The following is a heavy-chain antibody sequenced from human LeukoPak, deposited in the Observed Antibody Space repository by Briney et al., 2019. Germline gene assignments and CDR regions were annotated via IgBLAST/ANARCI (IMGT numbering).Heavy chain of an antibody. V-gene: IGHV1-69*13. Sequence: WASVRVSCKASGGTFNTYAISWVRQAPGQGLEWMGRIIPIFATPNYAQKFQGRVTITADESTSTAYMELSSLRSEDTAVYYCARRGDTTMVWGGYYFDYWGQGTPVTVSS. D-gene: IGHD5-18*01. J-gene: IGHJ4*02. CDR3: ARRGDTTMVWGGYYFDY. CDR1: GGTFNTYA. CDR2: IIPIFATP.